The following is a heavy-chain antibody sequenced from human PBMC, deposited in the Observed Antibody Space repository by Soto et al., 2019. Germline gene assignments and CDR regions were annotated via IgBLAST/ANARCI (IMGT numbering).Heavy chain of an antibody. D-gene: IGHD3-10*01. CDR1: GFTFGSCG. J-gene: IGHJ4*02. CDR2: IWYDGSNK. CDR3: ARVGDSDTYRGFDQ. V-gene: IGHV3-33*01. Sequence: QVQLVESGGGVVQPGRSLRLSCAASGFTFGSCGMHWVRQAPGKGLEWVAVIWYDGSNKYYADSVKGRFTISRDNSKKTLYLQMNSLRVEDTAVYYCARVGDSDTYRGFDQWGQGTLVTVSS.